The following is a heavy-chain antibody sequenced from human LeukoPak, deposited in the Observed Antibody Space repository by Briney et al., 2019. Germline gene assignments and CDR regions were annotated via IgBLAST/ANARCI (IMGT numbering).Heavy chain of an antibody. J-gene: IGHJ4*02. CDR3: AHRLADSSGWYLSEFDY. CDR2: IYWDDDK. Sequence: SGPTLVKPTQTLTLTCTFSGFSLSTSGVGVGWIRQPPGKALEWLALIYWDDDKRYSPSLKSRLTITKDTSKNQVVLTMTNMDPVDTAPYYCAHRLADSSGWYLSEFDYWGQGTLVTVSS. V-gene: IGHV2-5*02. D-gene: IGHD6-19*01. CDR1: GFSLSTSGVG.